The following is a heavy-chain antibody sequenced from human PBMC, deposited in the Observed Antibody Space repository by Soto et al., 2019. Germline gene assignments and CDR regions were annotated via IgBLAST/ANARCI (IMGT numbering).Heavy chain of an antibody. CDR3: AASCVGCGGFNYYGMDV. Sequence: SETLSLTCTVSGGSISSGGYYWSWIRQHPGKGLEWIGYIYYSGSTYYNPSLKSRVTMSVDTSKNQFSLKLSSVTAADTAVYYCAASCVGCGGFNYYGMDVWGQGTTVTVSS. V-gene: IGHV4-31*03. CDR1: GGSISSGGYY. D-gene: IGHD2-21*01. J-gene: IGHJ6*02. CDR2: IYYSGST.